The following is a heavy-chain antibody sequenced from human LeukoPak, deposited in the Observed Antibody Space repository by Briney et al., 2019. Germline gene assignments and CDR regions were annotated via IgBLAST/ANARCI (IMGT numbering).Heavy chain of an antibody. CDR2: LSGSGGPT. CDR1: GFTFNNYA. D-gene: IGHD3-10*01. J-gene: IGHJ4*02. CDR3: AKSPLELWFRDFVY. V-gene: IGHV3-23*01. Sequence: GGSLRLSCAASGFTFNNYAMSWVRQAPGKGLEWVSALSGSGGPTYYADSVKGRFTISRDNSKNTLYVQMNSLRDEDTAVYYCAKSPLELWFRDFVYWGQGTRVTVS.